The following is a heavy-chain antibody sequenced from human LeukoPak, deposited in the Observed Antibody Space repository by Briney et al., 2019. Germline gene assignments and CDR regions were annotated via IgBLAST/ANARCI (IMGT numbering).Heavy chain of an antibody. Sequence: GGFLRLSCAASGFSFSGHSMYWVRQAPGKGLEWISFISHYSGAIYYADSVKGRFTIARDNAKNSLSLQLNSLRDDDTAVYYCARITRTGSGSFQIDHWGQGTLVTVSS. CDR3: ARITRTGSGSFQIDH. V-gene: IGHV3-48*02. CDR2: ISHYSGAI. J-gene: IGHJ4*02. D-gene: IGHD1-26*01. CDR1: GFSFSGHS.